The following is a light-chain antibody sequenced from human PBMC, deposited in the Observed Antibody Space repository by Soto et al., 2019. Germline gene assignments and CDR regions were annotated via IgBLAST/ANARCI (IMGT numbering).Light chain of an antibody. CDR3: QQSYSTSSYT. J-gene: IGKJ2*01. CDR2: AAY. V-gene: IGKV1-39*01. CDR1: QNISNY. Sequence: DIQMTQSPSSLSASVGDRVTITCRASQNISNYLNWYQQKPVKAPNLLIYAAYSLQGEVPSRFSGRGSGTYVTLTISSLPPDDSATYSCQQSYSTSSYTFGQGTKLDI.